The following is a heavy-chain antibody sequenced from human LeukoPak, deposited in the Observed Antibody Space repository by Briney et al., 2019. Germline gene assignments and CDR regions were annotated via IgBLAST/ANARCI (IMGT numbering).Heavy chain of an antibody. D-gene: IGHD1-1*01. CDR3: ATNPPGRTYLQD. J-gene: IGHJ1*01. Sequence: GGSLRLSCAASGFTFDDYGMTWVRQVPGKGLEWIAEINWIGDTTRYGDSVKGRFTISRDNAKNSLDLQINSLRVEDTAFYYCATNPPGRTYLQDWGQGTLVTVST. CDR1: GFTFDDYG. CDR2: INWIGDTT. V-gene: IGHV3-20*04.